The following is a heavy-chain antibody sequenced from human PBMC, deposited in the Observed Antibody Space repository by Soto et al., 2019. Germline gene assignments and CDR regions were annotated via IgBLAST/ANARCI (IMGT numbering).Heavy chain of an antibody. Sequence: QVQLVESGGGVVQPGRSLRLSCAASSFTFTSYDLHWVRQAPGKGLEWVAVISSDGTKKYYADSVKGRFTISRDNSKNTLYLQMTSLKPEDTAVYNCAKDPYGASFFWGQGTLLTVSS. CDR2: ISSDGTKK. CDR3: AKDPYGASFF. J-gene: IGHJ4*02. D-gene: IGHD4-17*01. V-gene: IGHV3-30*18. CDR1: SFTFTSYD.